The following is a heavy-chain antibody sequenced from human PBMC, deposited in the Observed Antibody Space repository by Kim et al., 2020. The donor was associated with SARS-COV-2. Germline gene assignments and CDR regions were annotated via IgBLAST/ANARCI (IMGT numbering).Heavy chain of an antibody. CDR3: ARHLLWFGELLRWFDP. CDR2: IYYSGST. D-gene: IGHD3-10*01. V-gene: IGHV4-39*01. CDR1: GGSISSSSYY. J-gene: IGHJ5*02. Sequence: SETLSLTCTVSGGSISSSSYYWGWIRQPPGKGLEWIGSIYYSGSTYYNPSLKSRVTISVDTSKNQFSLKLSSVTAADTAVYYCARHLLWFGELLRWFDPWGQGTLVTVSS.